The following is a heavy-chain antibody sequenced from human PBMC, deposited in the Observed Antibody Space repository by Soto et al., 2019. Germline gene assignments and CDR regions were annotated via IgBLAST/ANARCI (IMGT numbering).Heavy chain of an antibody. V-gene: IGHV1-2*02. J-gene: IGHJ4*02. CDR1: GYTFSGYY. D-gene: IGHD6-13*01. CDR3: ARGYYSSSWRVFDY. CDR2: MNPNSGGT. Sequence: QVQLVQSGADVKKPGASVKVSCKTSGYTFSGYYMNWLRQAPGQGLEWMGWMNPNSGGTDYAQNFQGRVSMTWDTSSSTAYMELSRLRSDDTAIYYCARGYYSSSWRVFDYWGQGTLVTVSS.